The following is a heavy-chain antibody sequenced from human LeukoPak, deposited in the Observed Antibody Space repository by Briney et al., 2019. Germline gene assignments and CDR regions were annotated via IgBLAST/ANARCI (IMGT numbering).Heavy chain of an antibody. V-gene: IGHV4-34*01. Sequence: PSETLSLTCAVYGGSFSGYYWSWIRQPPGKGLEWIGEINHSGSTNYNPSLKSRVTISVDTSKNQFSLKLSSVTAADTAVYYCPRGRGYCSSTRCSLPPPYRYDAFDIWGQGTMVTVSS. CDR2: INHSGST. CDR3: PRGRGYCSSTRCSLPPPYRYDAFDI. J-gene: IGHJ3*02. D-gene: IGHD2-2*01. CDR1: GGSFSGYY.